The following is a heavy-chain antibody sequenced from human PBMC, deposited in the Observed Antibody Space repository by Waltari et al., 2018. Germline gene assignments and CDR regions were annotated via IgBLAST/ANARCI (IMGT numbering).Heavy chain of an antibody. J-gene: IGHJ3*02. V-gene: IGHV4-39*01. D-gene: IGHD4-17*01. CDR2: MYYTGGT. CDR3: VRPGSTVTPRAFDI. Sequence: QLQLQESGPGLVKPSETLSLNCTSSGGSITSSYNWAWVRQPPGKGLGWVGTMYYTGGTYNNPSLESRLTMSIDTSKNQFSLKLSYVTALDTAFYYCVRPGSTVTPRAFDIWGQGIKVTVSS. CDR1: GGSITSSYN.